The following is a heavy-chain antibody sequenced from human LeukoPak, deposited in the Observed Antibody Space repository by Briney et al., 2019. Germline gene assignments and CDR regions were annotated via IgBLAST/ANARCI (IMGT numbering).Heavy chain of an antibody. CDR2: IIPIFGTA. J-gene: IGHJ4*02. CDR3: ASLRIAGRGYSYGFLDY. Sequence: SVKVSCKASGGTFSSYAISWVRQTPGQGLEWMGGIIPIFGTANYAQKFQGRVTITTDESTSTAYMELSSLRSEDTAVYYCASLRIAGRGYSYGFLDYWGQGTLVTVSS. CDR1: GGTFSSYA. D-gene: IGHD5-18*01. V-gene: IGHV1-69*05.